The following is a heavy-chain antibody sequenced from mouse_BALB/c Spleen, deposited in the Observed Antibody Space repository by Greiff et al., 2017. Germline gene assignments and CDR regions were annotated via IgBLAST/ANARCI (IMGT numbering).Heavy chain of an antibody. D-gene: IGHD2-4*01. J-gene: IGHJ3*01. CDR3: ARPYDYDGFAY. CDR1: GFTFSSYT. V-gene: IGHV5-9*03. CDR2: ISSGGGNT. Sequence: EVQGVESGGGLVKPGGSLKLSCAASGFTFSSYTMSWVRQTPEKRLEWVATISSGGGNTYYPDSVKGRFTISRDNAKNNLYLQMSSLRSEDTALYYCARPYDYDGFAYWGQGTLVTVSA.